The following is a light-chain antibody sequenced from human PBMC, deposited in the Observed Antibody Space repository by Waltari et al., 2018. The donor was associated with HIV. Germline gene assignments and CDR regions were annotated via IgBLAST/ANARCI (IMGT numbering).Light chain of an antibody. J-gene: IGLJ1*01. CDR3: AAWDDSLSGYV. V-gene: IGLV1-47*01. CDR2: RNN. Sequence: QSVLTQPPSASGTTGQRVTNSCSGSSSHIGSNYGYWYQQLPGNAPKLLIYRNNQRPSGVPDRFSGSKSGTSASLAISGLRSEDEADYYCAAWDDSLSGYVFGTGTKVTVL. CDR1: SSHIGSNY.